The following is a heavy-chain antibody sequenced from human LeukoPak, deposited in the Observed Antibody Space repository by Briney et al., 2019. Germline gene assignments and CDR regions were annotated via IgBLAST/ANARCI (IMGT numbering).Heavy chain of an antibody. V-gene: IGHV1-46*01. CDR2: INPSGGST. J-gene: IGHJ4*02. Sequence: ASVKVSCKASGYIFSNYGISWVRQAPGQGLEWMGIINPSGGSTSYAQKFQGRVTMTRDTSTSTVYMELSSLRSEDTAVYYCARASRLRSFDYWGQGTLVTVSS. CDR3: ARASRLRSFDY. CDR1: GYIFSNYG. D-gene: IGHD4-17*01.